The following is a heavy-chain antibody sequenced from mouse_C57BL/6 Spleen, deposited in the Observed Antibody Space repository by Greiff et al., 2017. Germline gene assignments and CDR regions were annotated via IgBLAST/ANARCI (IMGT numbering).Heavy chain of an antibody. CDR2: ILPGSGST. V-gene: IGHV1-9*01. CDR3: ARRGYGSSYWYFDV. CDR1: GYTFTGYW. J-gene: IGHJ1*03. D-gene: IGHD1-1*01. Sequence: VQLQQSGAELMKPGASVKLSCKATGYTFTGYWIEWVKQRPGHGLEWIGEILPGSGSTNYNEKFKGKATLTADTSSNTAYMQLSSLTTEDSAIYYCARRGYGSSYWYFDVWGTGTTVTVSS.